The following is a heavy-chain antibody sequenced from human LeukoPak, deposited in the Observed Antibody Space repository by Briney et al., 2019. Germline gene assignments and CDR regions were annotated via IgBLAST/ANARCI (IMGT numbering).Heavy chain of an antibody. CDR3: AKDITQQLVGWFDP. J-gene: IGHJ5*02. V-gene: IGHV3-9*01. Sequence: AGGSLRLSCAASGFTFDDYAMHWVRHAPGKGMEWVSGISWNSGSISYADSVKGRFTISRDNANNSLYLQMNSLRAEDTALYYCAKDITQQLVGWFDPWGQGTLVTVSS. CDR2: ISWNSGSI. CDR1: GFTFDDYA. D-gene: IGHD6-13*01.